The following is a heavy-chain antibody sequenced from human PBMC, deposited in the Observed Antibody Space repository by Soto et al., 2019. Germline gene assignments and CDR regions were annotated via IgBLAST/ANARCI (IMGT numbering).Heavy chain of an antibody. CDR2: IKSKTDGGTT. CDR1: GFTFSNAW. J-gene: IGHJ6*02. Sequence: PGGSLRLSCAASGFTFSNAWMSWVRQAPGKGLEWVGRIKSKTDGGTTDYAAPVKGRFTISRDDSKNTLYLQMNSLKTEDTAVYYCTTDARLPTVDYYGMDVWGQGTTVTVSS. D-gene: IGHD4-4*01. V-gene: IGHV3-15*01. CDR3: TTDARLPTVDYYGMDV.